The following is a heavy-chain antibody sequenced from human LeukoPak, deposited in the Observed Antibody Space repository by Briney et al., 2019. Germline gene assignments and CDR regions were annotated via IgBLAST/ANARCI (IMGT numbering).Heavy chain of an antibody. D-gene: IGHD6-6*01. V-gene: IGHV1-69*13. CDR2: IIPIFGTA. CDR1: GGTFSSYA. CDR3: ARAPGIAALLMDV. J-gene: IGHJ6*03. Sequence: SVKVSFKASGGTFSSYAISWVRQAPGQGLEWMGGIIPIFGTANYAQKLQGRVTITADESTSTPYMELSSLRSEDTAVYYCARAPGIAALLMDVWGKGTTVTVSS.